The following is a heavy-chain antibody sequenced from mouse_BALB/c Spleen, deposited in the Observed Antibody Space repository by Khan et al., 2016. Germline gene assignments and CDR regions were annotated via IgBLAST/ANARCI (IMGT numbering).Heavy chain of an antibody. CDR1: GFTFSTYA. V-gene: IGHV5-6-3*01. J-gene: IGHJ4*01. CDR3: ARVRQAVDY. CDR2: INSNGGST. D-gene: IGHD2-14*01. Sequence: EVELVESGGGLVQPGGSLKLSCAASGFTFSTYAMSWVRQTPDKRLELVATINSNGGSTYYPDNVKGRFIISSDNAKNTLYLQMNSLKSEDTARYYCARVRQAVDYWGQGTSVTVSS.